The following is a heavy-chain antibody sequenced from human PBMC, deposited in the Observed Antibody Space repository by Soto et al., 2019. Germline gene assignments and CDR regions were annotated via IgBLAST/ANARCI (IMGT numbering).Heavy chain of an antibody. J-gene: IGHJ5*02. D-gene: IGHD3-10*01. CDR2: ISSGSGNI. V-gene: IGHV3-48*04. CDR3: ARTYGTGSLNWFDP. CDR1: GFIFSSYD. Sequence: GGSLRLSCAASGFIFSSYDMNWVRQGPGKGLEWVSYISSGSGNILYADSVKGRFTISRDNAKNSLYLQMNSLRAEDTAVYYCARTYGTGSLNWFDPWGQGTLVTVSS.